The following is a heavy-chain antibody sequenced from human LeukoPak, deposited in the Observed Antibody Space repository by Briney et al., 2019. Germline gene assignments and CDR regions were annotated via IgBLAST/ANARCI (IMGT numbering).Heavy chain of an antibody. CDR3: ARERVRDGYNYQDY. V-gene: IGHV3-7*01. CDR1: GFTFSSYW. CDR2: IKQDGSEK. D-gene: IGHD5-24*01. J-gene: IGHJ4*02. Sequence: GGSLRLSCAASGFTFSSYWMSWVRQAPGKGLEWVANIKQDGSEKYYVDSVKGRFTISRDNAKNSLYLQMNSLRAEDTAVYYCARERVRDGYNYQDYWGQGTLVTVSS.